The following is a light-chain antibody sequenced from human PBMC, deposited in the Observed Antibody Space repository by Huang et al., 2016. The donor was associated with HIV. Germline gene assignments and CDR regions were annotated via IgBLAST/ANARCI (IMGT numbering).Light chain of an antibody. V-gene: IGKV3-11*01. Sequence: EIVLTQSPATLSLSPGERATLSCRASQIISNYLAWYQQKPGQAPRLLIYDASNRATGSTARFSGSGSGTDFTLTISSLEPEDFAIYYCQQRSNWPPLTFGGGTKVEIK. CDR1: QIISNY. J-gene: IGKJ4*01. CDR3: QQRSNWPPLT. CDR2: DAS.